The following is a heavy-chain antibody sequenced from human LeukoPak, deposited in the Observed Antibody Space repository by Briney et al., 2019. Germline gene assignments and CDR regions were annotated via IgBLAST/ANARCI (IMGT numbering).Heavy chain of an antibody. J-gene: IGHJ2*01. Sequence: SETLSLTCTVSGGSISSYYWSWIRQPPGKGLEWIGYIYYSGSTNYNPSLKSRVTISVDTSKNQFSLKLSSVTAADTAVFYCARRIYYGSESDWYFDLWGRGTLVTVSS. CDR3: ARRIYYGSESDWYFDL. V-gene: IGHV4-59*12. CDR1: GGSISSYY. CDR2: IYYSGST. D-gene: IGHD3-10*01.